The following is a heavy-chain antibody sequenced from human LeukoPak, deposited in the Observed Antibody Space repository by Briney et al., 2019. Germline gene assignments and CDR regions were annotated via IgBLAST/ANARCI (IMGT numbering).Heavy chain of an antibody. CDR1: GYTFTSSW. CDR2: IYPADSDT. CDR3: ARHFRSNGDYGPPDY. D-gene: IGHD4-17*01. J-gene: IGHJ4*02. Sequence: GESLKISCQVSGYTFTSSWIGWLRQMPGKGLEWMGIIYPADSDTRYKPSFEGQVTISADKSISTAYLQWSSLKASDTAMYYCARHFRSNGDYGPPDYWGQGTLVTVSS. V-gene: IGHV5-51*01.